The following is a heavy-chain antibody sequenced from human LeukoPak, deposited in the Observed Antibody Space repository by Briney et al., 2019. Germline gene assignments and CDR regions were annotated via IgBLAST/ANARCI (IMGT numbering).Heavy chain of an antibody. CDR2: IKQDGSEK. D-gene: IGHD6-19*01. Sequence: PGGSLRLSCAASGFTFRTYWMSWVRQAPGKGLEWVAIIKQDGSEKYYVDSVKGRFTISRDNAKNSLYLQMNSLRAEETAVYYCARDLQGYSSGWYRGDYWGQGTLVTVSS. J-gene: IGHJ4*02. CDR3: ARDLQGYSSGWYRGDY. CDR1: GFTFRTYW. V-gene: IGHV3-7*01.